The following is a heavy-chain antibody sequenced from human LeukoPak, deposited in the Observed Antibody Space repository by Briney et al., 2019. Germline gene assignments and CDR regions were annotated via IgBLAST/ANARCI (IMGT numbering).Heavy chain of an antibody. V-gene: IGHV3-23*01. CDR2: ISGSGGST. J-gene: IGHJ4*02. CDR3: AKDLLGKWELLPYYFDY. Sequence: PGGSLRLSCAASGFTFSSYAMSWVRQAPGKGLEWVSAISGSGGSTYYADSVKGRFTISRDNSQNTLYLQMNSLRAEDTAVYYCAKDLLGKWELLPYYFDYWSQGTLVTVSS. D-gene: IGHD1-26*01. CDR1: GFTFSSYA.